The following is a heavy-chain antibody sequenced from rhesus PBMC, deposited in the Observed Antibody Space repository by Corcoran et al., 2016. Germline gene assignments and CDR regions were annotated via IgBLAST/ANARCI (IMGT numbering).Heavy chain of an antibody. J-gene: IGHJ3*01. V-gene: IGHV4S14*01. CDR1: GGSISGYYY. CDR3: ASANRYYEDDYGYYYPVGAFDF. Sequence: QVQLQESGPGLVKPSETLSLTCAVSGGSISGYYYWSWIRQPPGKGLEVIWSVYGSGGNNYLNPSLKRRGPRAVDTSKNLFSLKLSSGAAAETAVYFCASANRYYEDDYGYYYPVGAFDFWGQGLRVTVSS. CDR2: VYGSGGNN. D-gene: IGHD3-9*01.